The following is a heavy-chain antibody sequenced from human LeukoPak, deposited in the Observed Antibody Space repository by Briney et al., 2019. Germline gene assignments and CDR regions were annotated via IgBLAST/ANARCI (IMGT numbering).Heavy chain of an antibody. CDR2: INHSGST. CDR1: GASISSGSYY. D-gene: IGHD5-18*01. V-gene: IGHV4-39*07. Sequence: SETLSLTCTVSGASISSGSYYWNWIRQPPGKGLEWIGEINHSGSTNYNPPLKSRVTISVDTSKNQFSLKLSSVTAADTAVYYCARGSRYSYGYDKYYYYYMDVRGKGTTITVSS. J-gene: IGHJ6*03. CDR3: ARGSRYSYGYDKYYYYYMDV.